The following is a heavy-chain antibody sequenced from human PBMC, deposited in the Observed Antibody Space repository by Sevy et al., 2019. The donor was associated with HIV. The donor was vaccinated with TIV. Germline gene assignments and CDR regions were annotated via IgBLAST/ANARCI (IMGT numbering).Heavy chain of an antibody. CDR2: IWYDGSNK. J-gene: IGHJ4*02. Sequence: GGSLRLSCAASGFTFSSYGMHWARQAPGKGLEWVAVIWYDGSNKYYADSVKGRFTISRDNSKNTLYLQMNSLRAEDTAVYYCARDGTTVTTIDYWGQGTLVTVSS. D-gene: IGHD4-17*01. V-gene: IGHV3-33*01. CDR3: ARDGTTVTTIDY. CDR1: GFTFSSYG.